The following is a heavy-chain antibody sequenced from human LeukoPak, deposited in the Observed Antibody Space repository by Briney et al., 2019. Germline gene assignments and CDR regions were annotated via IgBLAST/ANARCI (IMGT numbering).Heavy chain of an antibody. Sequence: GGSLRLSCAASGFTFSSYGMHWVRQAPGKGLEWVAVISYDGSNKYYADSVKGRFTISRDNSKNTLYLQMNSLRAEDTAVYYCAKEARMSRGIDYWGQGTLVTVSS. CDR3: AKEARMSRGIDY. CDR1: GFTFSSYG. V-gene: IGHV3-30*18. J-gene: IGHJ4*02. CDR2: ISYDGSNK. D-gene: IGHD6-13*01.